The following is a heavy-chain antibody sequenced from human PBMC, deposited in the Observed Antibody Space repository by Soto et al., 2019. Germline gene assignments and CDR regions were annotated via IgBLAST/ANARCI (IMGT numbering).Heavy chain of an antibody. CDR2: TYYRSKWYN. V-gene: IGHV6-1*01. D-gene: IGHD1-26*01. Sequence: SPTLSRTCDISGDSVSSNSAAWNWIRKSPSRGLEWLGRTYYRSKWYNDYAVSVKSRVTISVDTSKNQFSLKLSSVTAADTAVYYCARHPRGDGSYYLRLVWFDPWGQGTLVTVSS. CDR3: ARHPRGDGSYYLRLVWFDP. CDR1: GDSVSSNSAA. J-gene: IGHJ5*02.